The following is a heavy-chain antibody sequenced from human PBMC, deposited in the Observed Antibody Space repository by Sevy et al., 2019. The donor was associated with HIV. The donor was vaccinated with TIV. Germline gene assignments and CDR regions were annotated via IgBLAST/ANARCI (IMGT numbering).Heavy chain of an antibody. CDR2: INPNSGDT. D-gene: IGHD3-3*01. J-gene: IGHJ1*01. Sequence: VSCKASGNTFTVYFVYWVRQAPGQGLEWMGWINPNSGDTNYAQNFQGRVTMTSDASISTAYMELSSLTSDDTAVYYCARGVTIFGVDYYFQHWGQGALVTVSS. CDR3: ARGVTIFGVDYYFQH. V-gene: IGHV1-2*02. CDR1: GNTFTVYF.